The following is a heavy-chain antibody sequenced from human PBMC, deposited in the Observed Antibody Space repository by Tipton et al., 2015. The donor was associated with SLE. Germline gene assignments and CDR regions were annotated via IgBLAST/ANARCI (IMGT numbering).Heavy chain of an antibody. D-gene: IGHD3-10*01. CDR2: VYTSGST. Sequence: TLSLTCTVSGGSISSGSYYWSWIRQPAGKGLEWIWRVYTSGSTNYNPSLQSRVTISVDTSKNQFSLKLSSVTAACTAVYYCAGSGALDWYFDLWGRGTLVTVSS. CDR3: AGSGALDWYFDL. J-gene: IGHJ2*01. V-gene: IGHV4-61*02. CDR1: GGSISSGSYY.